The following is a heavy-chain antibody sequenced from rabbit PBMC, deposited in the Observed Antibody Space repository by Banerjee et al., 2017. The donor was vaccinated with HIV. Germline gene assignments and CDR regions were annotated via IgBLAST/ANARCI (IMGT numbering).Heavy chain of an antibody. CDR1: GFDLTNYYY. V-gene: IGHV1S45*01. J-gene: IGHJ6*01. CDR2: IDSGDGNT. Sequence: QEQLGESGGGLVQPGESLTLTCKASGFDLTNYYYMCWVRQAPGKGLEWIGCIDSGDGNTYYATWAKGRFTISKTSSTTVTLQLNSLTAADTATYFCARQEYAGSPMWGPGTLVTVS. D-gene: IGHD4-2*01. CDR3: ARQEYAGSPM.